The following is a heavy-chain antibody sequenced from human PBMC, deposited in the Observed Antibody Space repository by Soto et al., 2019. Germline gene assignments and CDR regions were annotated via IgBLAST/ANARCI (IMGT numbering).Heavy chain of an antibody. V-gene: IGHV3-74*01. CDR2: INSDGSST. D-gene: IGHD6-6*01. CDR1: GFTFSSYW. CDR3: ARDRRRQLVDY. Sequence: GGSRRLSCAASGFTFSSYWMHWARQAPGKGLVWVSRINSDGSSTSYADSVKGRFTISRDNAKNTLYLQMNSLRAEDTAVYYCARDRRRQLVDYWGQGTLVTVSS. J-gene: IGHJ4*02.